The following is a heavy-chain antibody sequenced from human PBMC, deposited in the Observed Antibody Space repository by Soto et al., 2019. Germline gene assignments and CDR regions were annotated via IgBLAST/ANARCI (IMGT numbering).Heavy chain of an antibody. CDR3: XXXXXXXXXXXXS. CDR2: IYWDDDR. J-gene: IGHJ5*02. V-gene: IGHV2-5*02. Sequence: QITLKESGPTLVKPTQTLTLTCTVSGFSLTANGVAVGWIRQPPGKALEWLALIYWDDDRRYSPSLEARLTIKKDTARNQVVLXXXXXXXXXXXXXXXXXXXXXXXXXXXSXGRGTLVT. CDR1: GFSLTANGVA.